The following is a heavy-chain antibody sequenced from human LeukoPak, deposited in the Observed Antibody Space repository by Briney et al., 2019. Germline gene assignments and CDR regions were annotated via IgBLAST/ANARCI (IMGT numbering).Heavy chain of an antibody. CDR2: ISAYNGNT. J-gene: IGHJ6*02. CDR3: ARDGKLQYQYYYYYYGMDV. Sequence: GASVKVSCKASGYTFTSYGISWVRQAPGQGLEWMGWISAYNGNTNYAQKLQGRVTMTTDTSTSTAYMELRSLRSGDTAVYYCARDGKLQYQYYYYYYGMDVWGQGTTVTVSS. D-gene: IGHD4-11*01. V-gene: IGHV1-18*01. CDR1: GYTFTSYG.